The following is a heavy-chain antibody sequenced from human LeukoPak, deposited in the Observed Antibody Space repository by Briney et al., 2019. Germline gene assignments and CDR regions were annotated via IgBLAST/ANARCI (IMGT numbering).Heavy chain of an antibody. D-gene: IGHD2-2*01. V-gene: IGHV3-23*01. J-gene: IGHJ4*02. CDR2: IIRSEGIT. CDR1: GFTFTSYP. CDR3: ATYLQSHPLDY. Sequence: GGSLRLSCAASGFTFTSYPMTWVRQAPGKGLEWVSAIIRSEGITHYADSVNGRFTISRDDSKNTLYLQMNSLRVEDTAVYYCATYLQSHPLDYWGQGTLVTVSS.